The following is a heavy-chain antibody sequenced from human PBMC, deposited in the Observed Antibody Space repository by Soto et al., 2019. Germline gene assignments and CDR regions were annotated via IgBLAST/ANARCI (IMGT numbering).Heavy chain of an antibody. CDR1: GFTFSTYG. Sequence: EVQLVESGGDLVQPGGSLRLSCAASGFTFSTYGMNWVRQAPGKGLEWVSYISSGSSTIYYADSVKGRLTIFRDNAKNSLYLQMNSLSDEDMAVYYCARDSASYSSSSGSYWYFDLWGRGTLVTVSS. CDR3: ARDSASYSSSSGSYWYFDL. D-gene: IGHD6-6*01. CDR2: ISSGSSTI. V-gene: IGHV3-48*02. J-gene: IGHJ2*01.